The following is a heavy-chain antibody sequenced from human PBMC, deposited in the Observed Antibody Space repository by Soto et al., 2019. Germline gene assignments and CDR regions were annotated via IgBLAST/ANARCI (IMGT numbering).Heavy chain of an antibody. Sequence: SVKVSCKASGGTFSSYAISWVRQAPGQGLEWMGGIIPIFGTANYAQKFQGRVTITANESTSTAYMELSSLRSEDTAVYYCASSPTTVTIHSNPNFDYWGQGTLVTVSS. V-gene: IGHV1-69*13. D-gene: IGHD4-4*01. J-gene: IGHJ4*02. CDR2: IIPIFGTA. CDR3: ASSPTTVTIHSNPNFDY. CDR1: GGTFSSYA.